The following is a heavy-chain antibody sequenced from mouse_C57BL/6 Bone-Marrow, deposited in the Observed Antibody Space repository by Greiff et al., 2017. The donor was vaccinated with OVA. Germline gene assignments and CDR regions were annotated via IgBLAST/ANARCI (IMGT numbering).Heavy chain of an antibody. D-gene: IGHD2-1*01. J-gene: IGHJ3*01. CDR2: IWGVGST. Sequence: QVQLKESGPGLVAPSQSLSITCTVSGFSLTSYGVDWVRQSPGKGLEWLGVIWGVGSTNYNSALKSRLSISKDNPKSQVFLKMNSLQTDDTAMYYCASICNEFAYWGQGTLVTVSA. CDR3: ASICNEFAY. CDR1: GFSLTSYG. V-gene: IGHV2-6*01.